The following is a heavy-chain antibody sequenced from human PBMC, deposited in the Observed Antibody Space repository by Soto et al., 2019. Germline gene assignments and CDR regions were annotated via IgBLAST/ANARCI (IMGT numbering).Heavy chain of an antibody. D-gene: IGHD3-3*01. V-gene: IGHV4-34*01. CDR2: ITHTGRT. J-gene: IGHJ5*02. Sequence: LSRPPISCGGPVNVCYWISIQQPPGNGLAWMREITHTGRTHYNPSRKRQDTMSVDTSKNHFSLRLSSVTAAYTAIYYCATRIMVFGLLIPPLDPWGQGTQVTVS. CDR1: GGPVNVCY. CDR3: ATRIMVFGLLIPPLDP.